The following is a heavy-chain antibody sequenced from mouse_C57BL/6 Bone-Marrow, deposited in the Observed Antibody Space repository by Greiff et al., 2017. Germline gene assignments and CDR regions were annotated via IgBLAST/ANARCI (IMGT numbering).Heavy chain of an antibody. D-gene: IGHD3-3*01. CDR2: INPNNGGT. V-gene: IGHV1-26*01. J-gene: IGHJ4*01. CDR3: ASFSGTGAMDY. CDR1: GYTFTDYY. Sequence: EVQLQQSGPELVKPGASVKISCKASGYTFTDYYMNWVKQSHGKSLEWIGDINPNNGGTSYNQKFKGKATLTVDKSSSTAYMELRSLTSEDSAVYYCASFSGTGAMDYWGQGTSVTVSS.